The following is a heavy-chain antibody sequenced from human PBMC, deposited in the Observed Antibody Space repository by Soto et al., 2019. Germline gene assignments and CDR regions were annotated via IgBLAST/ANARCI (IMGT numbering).Heavy chain of an antibody. CDR3: ARDLWVEPELYYYGMDV. CDR2: IFFTGAT. J-gene: IGHJ6*02. V-gene: IGHV4-61*01. D-gene: IGHD1-1*01. CDR1: GDSVTFGHHY. Sequence: PSETLSLTCIVSGDSVTFGHHYWSWIRHPPGKGLEWIGHIFFTGATNYSPSLKSRVTMSVDSSKSHFSLRLTSVTAADTAVYYCARDLWVEPELYYYGMDVWGQGTTVTVSS.